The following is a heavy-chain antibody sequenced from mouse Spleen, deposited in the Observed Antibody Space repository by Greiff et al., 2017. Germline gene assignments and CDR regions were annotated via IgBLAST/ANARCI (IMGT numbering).Heavy chain of an antibody. Sequence: QVQLKETGPGLVAPSQSLSITCTVSGFSLTSYGVHWVRQPPGKGLEWLVVIWSDGSTNYNSALKSRLSISKDNSKSQVFLKMNSLQTDDTAMYYCARHNSSGYVEGFDYWGQGTTLTVSS. J-gene: IGHJ2*01. CDR3: ARHNSSGYVEGFDY. V-gene: IGHV2-6-1*01. D-gene: IGHD3-1*01. CDR2: IWSDGST. CDR1: GFSLTSYG.